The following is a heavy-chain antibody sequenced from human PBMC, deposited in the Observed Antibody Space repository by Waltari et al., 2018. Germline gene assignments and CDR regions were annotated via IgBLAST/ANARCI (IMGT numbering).Heavy chain of an antibody. Sequence: QVQLQESGPGLVKPSETLSLTCAVSGYSISSGYYWGWIRQPPGKGLEWIGSIYNSGSTTYNPSLKSRVTISVDTSKNQFSLKLSSVTAADTAVYYCASRWEPMYYFDYWGQGTLVTVSS. V-gene: IGHV4-38-2*01. CDR3: ASRWEPMYYFDY. CDR1: GYSISSGYY. D-gene: IGHD1-26*01. J-gene: IGHJ4*02. CDR2: IYNSGST.